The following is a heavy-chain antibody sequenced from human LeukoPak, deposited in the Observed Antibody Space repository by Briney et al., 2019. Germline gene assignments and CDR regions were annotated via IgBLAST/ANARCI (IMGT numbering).Heavy chain of an antibody. CDR3: ARDPGRGSYDYDSSGWPLDY. V-gene: IGHV1-69*05. CDR2: IIPIFGTA. Sequence: SVKVSCKASGGTFSSYAISWVRQAPGQGLEWMGRIIPIFGTANYAQKFQGRVTITTDESTSTAYMELSSLRSEDTAVYYCARDPGRGSYDYDSSGWPLDYWGQGTLVTVSS. D-gene: IGHD3-22*01. J-gene: IGHJ4*02. CDR1: GGTFSSYA.